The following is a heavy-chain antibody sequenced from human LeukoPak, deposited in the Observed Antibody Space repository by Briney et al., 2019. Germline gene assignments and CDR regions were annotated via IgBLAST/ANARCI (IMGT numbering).Heavy chain of an antibody. CDR3: AKDIDYGGAN. Sequence: GRSLRLSGAASGFTFSNYVMHWVRQAPGKGLEWVPLISYDGNNKYYSDSMKGRFTISRDNSKNTLYLQMNSLRAEDTAVYYCAKDIDYGGANWGQGTLVIVSS. D-gene: IGHD4-23*01. CDR1: GFTFSNYV. CDR2: ISYDGNNK. J-gene: IGHJ4*02. V-gene: IGHV3-30*18.